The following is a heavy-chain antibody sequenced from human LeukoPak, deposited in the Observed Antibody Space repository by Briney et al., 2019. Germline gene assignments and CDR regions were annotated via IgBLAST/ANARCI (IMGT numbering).Heavy chain of an antibody. CDR3: ARGGYCSSTSCYRXDP. J-gene: IGHJ5*02. Sequence: ASVKVSCKASGYTFTSYDINWVRQATGQGLEWMGWMNPNSGNTGYAQKFQGRVTITRNTSISTAYMELSSLRSEDTAVYYCARGGYCSSTSCYRXDPWGQGTLVTVSS. CDR1: GYTFTSYD. D-gene: IGHD2-2*01. V-gene: IGHV1-8*03. CDR2: MNPNSGNT.